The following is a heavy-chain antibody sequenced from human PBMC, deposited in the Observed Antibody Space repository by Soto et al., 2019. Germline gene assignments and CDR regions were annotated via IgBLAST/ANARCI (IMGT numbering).Heavy chain of an antibody. CDR2: IIPILGIE. Sequence: QVQLVQSGAEVKKPGSSVKVSCKASGGTFCSYTISWVRQAPGQGLEWMGRIIPILGIENYTQKFQGRDTIIADKYTSTAYKELSSLRSEDTAVNDCARENYGATANDYWGQGNLLTVS. CDR3: ARENYGATANDY. D-gene: IGHD1-7*01. V-gene: IGHV1-69*08. J-gene: IGHJ4*02. CDR1: GGTFCSYT.